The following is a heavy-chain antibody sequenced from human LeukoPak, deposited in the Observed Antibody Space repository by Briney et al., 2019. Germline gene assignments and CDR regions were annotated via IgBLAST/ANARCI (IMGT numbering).Heavy chain of an antibody. V-gene: IGHV1-18*01. CDR1: GYTFTSYG. CDR3: ARDRRLYSSSPTPYDY. Sequence: ASVKVSCKASGYTFTSYGISWVRQAPGQGLEWMGWFSAYNGNTNYAQKLQGRVTMTTDTSTSTAYMELRSLRSDDTAVYYCARDRRLYSSSPTPYDYWGQGTLVTVSS. J-gene: IGHJ4*02. CDR2: FSAYNGNT. D-gene: IGHD6-6*01.